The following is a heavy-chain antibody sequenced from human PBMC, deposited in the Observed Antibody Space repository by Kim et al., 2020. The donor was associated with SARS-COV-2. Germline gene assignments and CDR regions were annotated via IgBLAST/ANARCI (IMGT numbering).Heavy chain of an antibody. V-gene: IGHV3-30*02. CDR3: ANSAVAGRMDV. CDR2: K. Sequence: KCQSNTAKGRFTISSYNSKNTLYLQMNGLRAEDTAVYYCANSAVAGRMDVWGKGTTVTVSS. J-gene: IGHJ6*04. D-gene: IGHD6-19*01.